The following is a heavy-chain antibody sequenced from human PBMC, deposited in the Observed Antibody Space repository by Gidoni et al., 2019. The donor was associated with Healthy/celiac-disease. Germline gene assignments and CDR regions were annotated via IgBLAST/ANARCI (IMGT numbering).Heavy chain of an antibody. CDR2: IRSKAYGGTT. CDR1: GLTLGDSH. D-gene: IGHD4-17*01. CDR3: TRERNYGDYLFYYYYGMDV. V-gene: IGHV3-49*03. J-gene: IGHJ6*02. Sequence: EVQLVESGGGLVQQGRSLRLSCTASGLTLGDSHMSCFRQAPGKGLEWVGFIRSKAYGGTTEYAATVKGRFTISRDDSKSIAYLQMNSLKTEDTAVYYCTRERNYGDYLFYYYYGMDVWGQGTTVTVSS.